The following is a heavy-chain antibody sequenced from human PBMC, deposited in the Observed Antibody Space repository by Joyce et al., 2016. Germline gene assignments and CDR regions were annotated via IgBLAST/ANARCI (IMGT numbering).Heavy chain of an antibody. V-gene: IGHV5-51*01. CDR1: GFDFANSW. Sequence: EVHLVQSGAEMKKPGESLKISCKASGFDFANSWVGWVRQMPGKSREGMGVISPAAGQTIDGPSFEGKVTISADRSFNTAYLQWSSLKASDTAIYYCARHSPGALDYWGQGTLVTVSS. CDR2: ISPAAGQT. J-gene: IGHJ4*02. D-gene: IGHD4/OR15-4a*01. CDR3: ARHSPGALDY.